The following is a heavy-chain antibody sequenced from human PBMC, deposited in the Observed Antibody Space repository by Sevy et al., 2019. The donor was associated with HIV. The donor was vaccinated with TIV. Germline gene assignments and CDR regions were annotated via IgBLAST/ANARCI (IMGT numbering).Heavy chain of an antibody. Sequence: GGSLRLSCAASGFTFSTYGMHWVRQAPGKGLEWVALIWFDGSNTYYADSVKGRFTISRDIAKNTLHLQMNSLRAEDTAVYYCASPLPFYYGSGSEEFDYWGRGTLVTVSS. D-gene: IGHD3-10*01. V-gene: IGHV3-33*01. J-gene: IGHJ4*02. CDR1: GFTFSTYG. CDR2: IWFDGSNT. CDR3: ASPLPFYYGSGSEEFDY.